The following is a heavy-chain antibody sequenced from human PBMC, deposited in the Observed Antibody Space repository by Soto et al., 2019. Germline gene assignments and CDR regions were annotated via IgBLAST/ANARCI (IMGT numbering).Heavy chain of an antibody. V-gene: IGHV3-11*05. J-gene: IGHJ4*02. D-gene: IGHD1-26*01. Sequence: QVQLVESGGGLVKPGGSLRHSCAASGFTFSDYYMTWIRQAPGKGLEWVSYISSSRSYTNYADSVKGRFTNSRDNAKNSLYLQMNSLRAEDTAVYYCARDRTGYSNDFDYWGQGALVTVSS. CDR1: GFTFSDYY. CDR2: ISSSRSYT. CDR3: ARDRTGYSNDFDY.